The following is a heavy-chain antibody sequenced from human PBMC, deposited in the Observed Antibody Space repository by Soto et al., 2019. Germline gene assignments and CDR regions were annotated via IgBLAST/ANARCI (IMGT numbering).Heavy chain of an antibody. Sequence: PGESLKISCKGSGYRFSDYWIGWVRQIPGKGLEWMGIIYPSDSETRYSPSFQGQVTISADKSISTAYLQWSSLKAADSAMYYCARGGGSRATDPWGQGTLVTVSS. D-gene: IGHD3-10*01. CDR3: ARGGGSRATDP. CDR1: GYRFSDYW. CDR2: IYPSDSET. J-gene: IGHJ5*02. V-gene: IGHV5-51*01.